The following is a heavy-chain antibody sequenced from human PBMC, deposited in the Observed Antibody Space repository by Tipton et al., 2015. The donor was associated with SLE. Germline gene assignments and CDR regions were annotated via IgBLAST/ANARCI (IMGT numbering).Heavy chain of an antibody. CDR3: ARDLSIAAAGTFDY. CDR1: GGSISSYY. J-gene: IGHJ4*02. CDR2: IYTSGST. D-gene: IGHD6-13*01. V-gene: IGHV4-4*07. Sequence: LRLSCTVSGGSISSYYWSWIRQPAGKGLEWIGRIYTSGSTNYNPSLKSRVTMSVDTSKNQFSLKLSSVTAADTAVYYCARDLSIAAAGTFDYWGQGTLVTVSS.